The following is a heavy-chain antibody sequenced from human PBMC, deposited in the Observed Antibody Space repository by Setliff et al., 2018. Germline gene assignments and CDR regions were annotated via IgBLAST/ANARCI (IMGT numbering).Heavy chain of an antibody. CDR3: ARDDRSGWEYPDY. J-gene: IGHJ4*02. CDR1: GYTFTSYG. V-gene: IGHV1-46*01. Sequence: ASVKVSCKASGYTFTSYGISWVRQAPGQGLEWMGIINPSGDTTSYAQKFQGRVTMTRDTSTRTVYLELSSLRSEDTAVYYCARDDRSGWEYPDYWGQGTLVTVSS. D-gene: IGHD6-25*01. CDR2: INPSGDTT.